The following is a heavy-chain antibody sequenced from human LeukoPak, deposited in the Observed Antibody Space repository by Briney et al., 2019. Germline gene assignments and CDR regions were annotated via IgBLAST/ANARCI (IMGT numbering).Heavy chain of an antibody. D-gene: IGHD3-16*01. V-gene: IGHV4-39*01. CDR3: ARHRGGDYDWGGVNFDY. Sequence: SETLSLTCTVSGGSISSSSYYWGWIRQPPGKGLEWIGSIYYSGSTYYNPSLKSRVTIAVDTSKNQFSLKLSSVTAADTAVYYCARHRGGDYDWGGVNFDYWGQGTLVTVSS. J-gene: IGHJ4*02. CDR2: IYYSGST. CDR1: GGSISSSSYY.